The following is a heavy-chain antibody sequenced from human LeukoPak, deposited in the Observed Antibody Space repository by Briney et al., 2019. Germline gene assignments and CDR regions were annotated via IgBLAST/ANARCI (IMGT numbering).Heavy chain of an antibody. V-gene: IGHV3-30-3*01. J-gene: IGHJ4*02. CDR1: GSTFSSYA. CDR3: ARDHHDTDSLPDY. CDR2: ISYDGSNK. D-gene: IGHD3-9*01. Sequence: GGSLRLSCAASGSTFSSYAMHRVRQAPGKGLEWVAVISYDGSNKYYADSVKGRFTISRDNSKNTLYLKMNSLRAEDTAVYYCARDHHDTDSLPDYWGQGNLVTVSS.